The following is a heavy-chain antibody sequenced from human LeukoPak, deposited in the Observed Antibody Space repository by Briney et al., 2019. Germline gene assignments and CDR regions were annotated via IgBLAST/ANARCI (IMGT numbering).Heavy chain of an antibody. J-gene: IGHJ4*02. CDR3: ARATFSSGIDS. CDR1: GGSISSYY. D-gene: IGHD3-22*01. Sequence: SETLSLTCTVSGGSISSYYWSWIRQPAGKGLEGIGRIYTSGSTNDNPSLKSPVTMSLDTSKNHFSLMLSSVTASDRAVYYCARATFSSGIDSWGQGTLVTVSS. V-gene: IGHV4-4*07. CDR2: IYTSGST.